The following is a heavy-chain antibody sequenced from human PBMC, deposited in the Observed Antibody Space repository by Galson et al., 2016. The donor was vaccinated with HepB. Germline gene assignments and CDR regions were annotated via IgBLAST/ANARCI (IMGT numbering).Heavy chain of an antibody. D-gene: IGHD3-10*01. J-gene: IGHJ4*02. Sequence: SVKVSCKASGYTFTGYFIHWVRQAPGRGLEWMGRINPYTGGTYYAQKFQGRVTMTRDTSISTAYMELSSLRSDDTAVYYCARVGSRVTLYYFDYWGQGTLVTVSS. CDR2: INPYTGGT. CDR1: GYTFTGYF. CDR3: ARVGSRVTLYYFDY. V-gene: IGHV1-2*06.